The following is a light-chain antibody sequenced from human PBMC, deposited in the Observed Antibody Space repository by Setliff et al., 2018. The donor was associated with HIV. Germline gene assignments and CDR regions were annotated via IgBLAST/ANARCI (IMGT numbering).Light chain of an antibody. J-gene: IGLJ1*01. V-gene: IGLV2-14*03. CDR1: SSDIGSYNF. Sequence: QSALTQPASVSGSPGQSITISCTGTSSDIGSYNFVSWYQQHPGKAPKLMIFDVTRRPSGVSDRFSGSKSGHTASLTISGLQAEDDADYYCSSYTTSSTYVFGTGTKVTVL. CDR3: SSYTTSSTYV. CDR2: DVT.